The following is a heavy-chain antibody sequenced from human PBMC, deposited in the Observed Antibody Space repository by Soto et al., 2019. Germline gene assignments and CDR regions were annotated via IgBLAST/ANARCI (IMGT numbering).Heavy chain of an antibody. CDR3: ARVVYSYGYGPGYYYYGMDV. D-gene: IGHD5-18*01. J-gene: IGHJ6*02. CDR1: GGTFSSYA. Sequence: GASVKVSCKASGGTFSSYAISWVRQAPGQGLEWMGGIIPIFGTANYAQKFQGRVTITADESTSTAYMELSSLRSEDTAVYYCARVVYSYGYGPGYYYYGMDVWGQGTTVTVSS. CDR2: IIPIFGTA. V-gene: IGHV1-69*13.